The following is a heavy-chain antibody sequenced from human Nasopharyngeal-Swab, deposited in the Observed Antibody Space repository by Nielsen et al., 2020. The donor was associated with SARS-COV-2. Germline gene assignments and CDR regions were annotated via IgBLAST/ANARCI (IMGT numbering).Heavy chain of an antibody. V-gene: IGHV1-46*01. CDR2: INPSGGST. CDR3: ARGWRVSADGLRIDP. D-gene: IGHD2-21*01. CDR1: GYTFTSYY. J-gene: IGHJ5*02. Sequence: SVHVSFMASGYTFTSYYLHWVRQAPGQGLEWMGIINPSGGSTSYAQKFQGRVTMTRDTSTSTVYMELSSLRSEDTAVYYCARGWRVSADGLRIDPWGQGTLVTVSS.